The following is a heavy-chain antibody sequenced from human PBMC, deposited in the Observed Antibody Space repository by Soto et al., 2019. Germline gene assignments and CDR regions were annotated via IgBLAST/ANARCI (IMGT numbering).Heavy chain of an antibody. D-gene: IGHD3-3*01. J-gene: IGHJ3*02. CDR2: IYYSGDT. CDR3: ARDRNKLWKNDAFDI. CDR1: GGSMNSYY. V-gene: IGHV4-59*01. Sequence: QVQLHESGPGLVKPSETLSLTCSVSGGSMNSYYWSWIRQSPGKGLEWLGYIYYSGDTKYNPSLQSRISISVDTTKKHFSLRLTSVTAADTAVYDGARDRNKLWKNDAFDIWGQGTMVTVSS.